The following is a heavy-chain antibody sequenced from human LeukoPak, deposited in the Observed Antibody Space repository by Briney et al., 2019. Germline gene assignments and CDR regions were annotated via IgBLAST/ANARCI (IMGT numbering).Heavy chain of an antibody. J-gene: IGHJ4*02. CDR2: IYYSGST. CDR3: ARDGGIVGATPYFDY. D-gene: IGHD1-26*01. Sequence: SETLSLTCTVSGGSISSYYWSWIRQPPGKGLEWIGYIYYSGSTNYNPSLKSRVTISVDTSKNQFSLKLSSVTAADTAVYYCARDGGIVGATPYFDYWGQGTLVTVSP. CDR1: GGSISSYY. V-gene: IGHV4-59*01.